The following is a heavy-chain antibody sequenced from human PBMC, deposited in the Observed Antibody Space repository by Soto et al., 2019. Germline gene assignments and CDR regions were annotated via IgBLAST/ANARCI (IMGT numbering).Heavy chain of an antibody. CDR3: ARQQAAVHHY. J-gene: IGHJ4*02. CDR2: IFYDGYT. CDR1: GDSISGSPYF. D-gene: IGHD6-13*01. V-gene: IGHV4-39*01. Sequence: PSETLSLTCTVSGDSISGSPYFWGWIRQPPGKRLEWIGSIFYDGYTLYTPSLKSRVTISVDTSKNQFSLKLTSVAAADTAIYFCARQQAAVHHYWGQGILVTVSS.